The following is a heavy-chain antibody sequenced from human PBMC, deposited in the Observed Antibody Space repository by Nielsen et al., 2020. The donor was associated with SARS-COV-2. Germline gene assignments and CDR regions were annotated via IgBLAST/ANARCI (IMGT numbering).Heavy chain of an antibody. D-gene: IGHD3-22*01. J-gene: IGHJ4*02. CDR3: ARGGQVVIAYYFDY. CDR1: GFTFSSYE. Sequence: GESLKISCAASGFTFSSYEMNWVRQAPGKGLEWVSYISSSGSTIYYADSVKGRFTISRDNAKNSLYLQMNSLRAEDTAVYYCARGGQVVIAYYFDYWGQGTLVTVSS. V-gene: IGHV3-48*03. CDR2: ISSSGSTI.